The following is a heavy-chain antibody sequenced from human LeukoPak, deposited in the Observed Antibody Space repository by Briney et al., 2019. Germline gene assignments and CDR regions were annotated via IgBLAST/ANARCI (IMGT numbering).Heavy chain of an antibody. CDR2: ISASGASP. Sequence: PGGSLRLSCTASGFTFNSDAMSWVRQAPGKGLEWVSVISASGASPYYADSVKGRFTISRDNSKNTLYLQMNSLRAEDTAAYYCVKRAVAGTYYFDYWGQGTLVTVSS. CDR1: GFTFNSDA. V-gene: IGHV3-23*01. D-gene: IGHD6-19*01. J-gene: IGHJ4*02. CDR3: VKRAVAGTYYFDY.